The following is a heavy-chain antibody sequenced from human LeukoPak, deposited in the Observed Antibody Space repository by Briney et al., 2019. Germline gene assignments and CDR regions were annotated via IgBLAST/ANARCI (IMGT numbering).Heavy chain of an antibody. D-gene: IGHD3-3*01. CDR2: ISAYNGNT. V-gene: IGHV1-18*01. CDR3: ARARITIFGVVDIDY. Sequence: ASVKVSCKASDYTFTSYGISWVRQAPGQGLEWMGWISAYNGNTNYAQKLQGRVTMTTDTSTSTAYMELRSLRSDDTAVYYCARARITIFGVVDIDYWGQGTLVTVSS. CDR1: DYTFTSYG. J-gene: IGHJ4*02.